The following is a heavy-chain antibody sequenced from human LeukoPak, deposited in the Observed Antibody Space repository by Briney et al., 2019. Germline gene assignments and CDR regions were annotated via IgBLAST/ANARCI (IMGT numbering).Heavy chain of an antibody. CDR1: AYSISSVYY. D-gene: IGHD3-9*01. Sequence: SETLSLTCTFSAYSISSVYYWGYIRQPPGKPLAWIGSVSHTGSTSYNPSLLSRVTISLDTSKNQFSLRLTSVTAADSAFYYCARAHYDFLTGGWFDPWGQGTLVSVSS. CDR3: ARAHYDFLTGGWFDP. J-gene: IGHJ5*02. V-gene: IGHV4-38-2*02. CDR2: VSHTGST.